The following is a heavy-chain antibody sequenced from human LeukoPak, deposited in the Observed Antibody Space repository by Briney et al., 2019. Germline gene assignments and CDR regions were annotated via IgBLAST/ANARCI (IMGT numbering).Heavy chain of an antibody. J-gene: IGHJ4*02. CDR3: ARGGIAAADLDY. Sequence: ASVKVSCKVSGYTLTELSMHWVRQAPGKGLEWMGGFDPEDGETIYAQKFQGRVTITTDESTSTAYMELSSLRSEDTAVYYCARGGIAAADLDYWGQGTLVTVSS. D-gene: IGHD6-13*01. CDR2: FDPEDGET. CDR1: GYTLTELS. V-gene: IGHV1-24*01.